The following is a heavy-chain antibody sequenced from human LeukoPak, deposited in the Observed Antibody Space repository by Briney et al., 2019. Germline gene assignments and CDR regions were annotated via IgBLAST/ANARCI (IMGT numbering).Heavy chain of an antibody. D-gene: IGHD3-10*01. CDR1: GGSISSSSYY. Sequence: SETLSLTCTVSGGSISSSSYYWGWIRQPPGKGLEWIGSIYYSGSTYYNPSLKSRVTISVDTSKNQFSLKLSSVTAADTAVYYCARLSGQRGPSMDVWGQGTTVTVSS. J-gene: IGHJ6*02. CDR3: ARLSGQRGPSMDV. V-gene: IGHV4-39*01. CDR2: IYYSGST.